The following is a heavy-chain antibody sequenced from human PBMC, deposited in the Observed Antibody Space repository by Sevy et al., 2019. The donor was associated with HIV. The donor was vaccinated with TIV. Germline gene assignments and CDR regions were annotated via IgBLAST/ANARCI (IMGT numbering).Heavy chain of an antibody. D-gene: IGHD6-19*01. Sequence: GGSLRLSCAASGFTFSNAWMSWVRQAPGKGLEWVGRIKSKTDGGTTDYAAPVKGRFTISRDDSKNTLYLLMNSLKTEDTAVYYCTTSGLAVAGPDFDYWGQGTLVTVSS. CDR3: TTSGLAVAGPDFDY. CDR2: IKSKTDGGTT. J-gene: IGHJ4*02. V-gene: IGHV3-15*01. CDR1: GFTFSNAW.